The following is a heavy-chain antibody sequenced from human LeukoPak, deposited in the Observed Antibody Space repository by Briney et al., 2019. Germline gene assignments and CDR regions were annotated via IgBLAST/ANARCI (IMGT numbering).Heavy chain of an antibody. CDR3: TRGHDYGDY. V-gene: IGHV1-46*01. Sequence: ASAKVSCKASGYTFSSYYLHWVRQAPGQGLEWMGVINPSGGTTTYAQKSQGRVTMTRDTSTSTVYMEVSSLRSEDTAVYYCTRGHDYGDYWGQGTLVTVSS. CDR1: GYTFSSYY. CDR2: INPSGGTT. J-gene: IGHJ4*02.